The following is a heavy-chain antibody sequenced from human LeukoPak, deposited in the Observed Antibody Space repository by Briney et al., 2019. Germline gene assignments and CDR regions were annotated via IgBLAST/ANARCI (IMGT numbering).Heavy chain of an antibody. J-gene: IGHJ4*02. D-gene: IGHD6-19*01. CDR1: GFTFSSYA. CDR2: ISYDGSNK. Sequence: GGSLRLSCAASGFTFSSYAMHWVRQAPGKGLEWVAVISYDGSNKYYADSVKGRFTISRDNSKNTLYLQMNSLRAEDTAVYYCARVGSSGWPGVDYWGQGTLVTVSS. CDR3: ARVGSSGWPGVDY. V-gene: IGHV3-30-3*01.